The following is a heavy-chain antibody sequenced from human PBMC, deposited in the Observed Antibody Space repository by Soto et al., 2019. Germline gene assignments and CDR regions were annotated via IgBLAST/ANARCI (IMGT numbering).Heavy chain of an antibody. CDR2: IYSSGTT. D-gene: IGHD6-6*01. CDR1: GGSISGFY. V-gene: IGHV4-4*07. Sequence: PSETLSLTCTVAGGSISGFYWSWVRQPAGKGLEWIGRIYSSGTTKYNPSLRNRVTMSVDTSTDQYSLNLASMTAADTAVYYCARDVSPFLSSSPRAFDPWGQGTLVTVSS. J-gene: IGHJ5*02. CDR3: ARDVSPFLSSSPRAFDP.